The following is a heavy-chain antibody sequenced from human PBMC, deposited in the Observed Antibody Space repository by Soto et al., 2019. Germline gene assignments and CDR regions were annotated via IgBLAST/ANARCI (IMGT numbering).Heavy chain of an antibody. V-gene: IGHV3-21*01. D-gene: IGHD2-2*02. Sequence: NTAPRDSGPMLGRASSISSSSSYIYYADSVKGRFTISRDNAKNSLYLQMSSLRAEDTAVYYCHILGYCSSTSCYTLPYYGMEVWGQGTTVTVSS. CDR2: ISSSSSYI. J-gene: IGHJ6*02. CDR3: HILGYCSSTSCYTLPYYGMEV.